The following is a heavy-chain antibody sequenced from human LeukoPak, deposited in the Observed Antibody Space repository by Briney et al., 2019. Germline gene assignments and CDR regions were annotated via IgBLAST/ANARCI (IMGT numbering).Heavy chain of an antibody. D-gene: IGHD6-19*01. CDR1: GFTFSSYW. CDR2: VNSDGSNT. V-gene: IGHV3-74*01. CDR3: VRDSYSSDWD. J-gene: IGHJ4*02. Sequence: GGSLILSCAASGFTFSSYWMHWVRQAPGKGLVWVSRVNSDGSNTIYADSVKGRFTISRDNAKKTLYLQMNSLRAEDTAVYYCVRDSYSSDWDWGQGTLVTVSS.